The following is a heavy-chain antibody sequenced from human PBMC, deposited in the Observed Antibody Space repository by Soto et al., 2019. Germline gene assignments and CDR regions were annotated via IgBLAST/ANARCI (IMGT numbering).Heavy chain of an antibody. CDR3: AREKFSNYFDP. J-gene: IGHJ5*02. D-gene: IGHD4-4*01. V-gene: IGHV1-69*01. CDR1: GGTFNSYG. CDR2: IIPIFGTA. Sequence: QVQLVQSGAEGKKPGSSVKVSCKTSGGTFNSYGLSWVRQAPGQGPEWMGQIIPIFGTAKYAQRFQGRLTISADESTSTVYMELSSLRSDDTAMYYCAREKFSNYFDPWGQGTLVTVSS.